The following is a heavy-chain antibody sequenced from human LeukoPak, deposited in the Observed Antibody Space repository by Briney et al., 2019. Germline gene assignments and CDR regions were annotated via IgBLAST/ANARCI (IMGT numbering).Heavy chain of an antibody. Sequence: ASVKVSCKASGYTFIDYDMHWVRQAPGQGLEWMGWINPNSGGTNYAQNFQGRVTMTRDTSINTAYMELSRLRSDGTAVYYCARVAYFYDSSGYYYSDYWGQGTLVTVSS. CDR1: GYTFIDYD. CDR2: INPNSGGT. J-gene: IGHJ4*02. CDR3: ARVAYFYDSSGYYYSDY. V-gene: IGHV1-2*02. D-gene: IGHD3-22*01.